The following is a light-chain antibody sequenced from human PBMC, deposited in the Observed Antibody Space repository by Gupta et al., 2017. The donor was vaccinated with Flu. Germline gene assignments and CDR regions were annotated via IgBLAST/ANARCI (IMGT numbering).Light chain of an antibody. CDR1: QSVDRSY. CDR2: AAI. Sequence: RASLSGRDSQSVDRSYLSWYQQKPRQAPRLLCYAAIIRATGIQDRCSGRWAGTDFTLTISRLEHEDVALYLCQHYDIPPRTFGQRTKLDIK. CDR3: QHYDIPPRT. J-gene: IGKJ2*01. V-gene: IGKV3-20*01.